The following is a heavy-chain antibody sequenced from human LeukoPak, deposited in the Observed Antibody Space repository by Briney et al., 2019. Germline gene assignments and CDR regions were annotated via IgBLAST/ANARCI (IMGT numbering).Heavy chain of an antibody. V-gene: IGHV4-59*08. CDR1: GASISSYY. CDR2: FYYSGTT. CDR3: ARRGAGGGIPLDY. D-gene: IGHD1-26*01. Sequence: PSETLSLTCTVSGASISSYYWSWIRQPPGKGLEWIGYFYYSGTTKCNPSLESRVTISVDTSRNQFSPTLNSVTAADTAVYYCARRGAGGGIPLDYWGPGALVTVSS. J-gene: IGHJ4*02.